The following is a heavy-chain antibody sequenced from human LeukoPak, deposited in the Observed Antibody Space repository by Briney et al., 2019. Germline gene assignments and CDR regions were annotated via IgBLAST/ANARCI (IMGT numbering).Heavy chain of an antibody. CDR3: AKDHRYYDSSGYPRTDYFDS. CDR1: GFTFSSYA. V-gene: IGHV3-30-3*01. J-gene: IGHJ4*02. Sequence: GGSLRLSCAASGFTFSSYAMHWVRQAPGKGLEWVAVISYDGSNKYYADSVKGRFTLSRENSKRTLYLQMNGLRAEDTAVYYCAKDHRYYDSSGYPRTDYFDSWGQGTLVTVSS. CDR2: ISYDGSNK. D-gene: IGHD3-22*01.